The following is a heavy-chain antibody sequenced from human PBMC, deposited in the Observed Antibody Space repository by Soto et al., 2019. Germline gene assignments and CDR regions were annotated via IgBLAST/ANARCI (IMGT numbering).Heavy chain of an antibody. D-gene: IGHD5-18*01. V-gene: IGHV3-21*01. Sequence: GRSLRLSCAASGFTFSGYNMNWVRQAPGKGLEWVSSISSSSSYIYYADSVKGRFTISRDNAKNSLYLQMNSLRAEDTAVYYCARERGYSYGYEDYWGQGTLVTVSS. CDR3: ARERGYSYGYEDY. CDR1: GFTFSGYN. CDR2: ISSSSSYI. J-gene: IGHJ4*02.